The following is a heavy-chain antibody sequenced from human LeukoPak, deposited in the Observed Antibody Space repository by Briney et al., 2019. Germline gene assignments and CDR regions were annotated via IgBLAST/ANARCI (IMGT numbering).Heavy chain of an antibody. CDR3: ARAVDYGSGSYLYYFDY. V-gene: IGHV3-21*01. D-gene: IGHD3-10*01. CDR2: ISSSSSYR. J-gene: IGHJ4*02. CDR1: GFTFSSYS. Sequence: PGGSLRLSCAASGFTFSSYSMNWVRQAPGKGLEWVSSISSSSSYRYYADSVKGRFTISRDNAKNSLYLQMNSLRAEDTAVYYCARAVDYGSGSYLYYFDYWGQGTLVTVSS.